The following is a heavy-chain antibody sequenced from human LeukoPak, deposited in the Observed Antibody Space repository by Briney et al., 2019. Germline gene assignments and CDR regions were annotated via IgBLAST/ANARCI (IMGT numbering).Heavy chain of an antibody. CDR1: GFTFSNYA. CDR2: ITGSGGST. Sequence: GGSLRLSCAASGFTFSNYAMNWVRQAPGKGLEWVSTITGSGGSTYYADSVKGRFTISRDNSKNTLYLQMNSLGAEDTAVYYCAKNSYGLLDYWGQGTLVTVSS. CDR3: AKNSYGLLDY. V-gene: IGHV3-23*01. D-gene: IGHD5-18*01. J-gene: IGHJ4*02.